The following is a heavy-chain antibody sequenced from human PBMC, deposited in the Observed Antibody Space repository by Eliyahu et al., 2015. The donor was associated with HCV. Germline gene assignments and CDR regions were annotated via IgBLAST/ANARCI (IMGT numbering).Heavy chain of an antibody. J-gene: IGHJ4*02. CDR1: GFTFXDYY. D-gene: IGHD3-9*01. CDR3: AGGTLRYSPFEY. CDR2: ISTGNTYT. Sequence: QVQLVESGGGLVKPGGSLXLSCAASGFTFXDYYMSWXRQAPGKGLEWVSXISTGNTYTNYADSVEGRFTISRDNSKNSLYLQMNSLRAEDTAVYFCAGGTLRYSPFEYWGQGSLVTVSS. V-gene: IGHV3-11*05.